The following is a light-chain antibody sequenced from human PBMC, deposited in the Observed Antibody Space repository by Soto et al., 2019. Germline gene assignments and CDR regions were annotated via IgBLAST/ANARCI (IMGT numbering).Light chain of an antibody. CDR1: QSISSY. V-gene: IGKV1-39*01. J-gene: IGKJ1*01. Sequence: FRASQSISSYLNWYQQKPGKAPKLLIYAASSLQSGVPSRFSGSGSGTDFTLAISSLQPEDFATYYCQHSYSTWTFGQGTRVEIK. CDR3: QHSYSTWT. CDR2: AAS.